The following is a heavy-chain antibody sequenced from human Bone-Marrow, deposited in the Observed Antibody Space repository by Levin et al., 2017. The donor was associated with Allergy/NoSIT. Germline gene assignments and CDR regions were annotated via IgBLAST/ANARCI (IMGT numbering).Heavy chain of an antibody. CDR2: INAGNGNT. CDR3: ARSIVVVPAALEREVYYMDV. D-gene: IGHD2-2*01. Sequence: PWASVKVSCKASGYTFTSYAMHWVRQAPGQRLEWMGWINAGNGNTKYSQKFQGRVTITRDTSASTAYMELSSLRSEDTAVYYCARSIVVVPAALEREVYYMDVWGKGTTVTVSS. V-gene: IGHV1-3*01. CDR1: GYTFTSYA. J-gene: IGHJ6*03.